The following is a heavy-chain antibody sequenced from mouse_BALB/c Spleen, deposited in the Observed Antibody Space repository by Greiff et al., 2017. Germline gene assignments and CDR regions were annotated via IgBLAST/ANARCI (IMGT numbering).Heavy chain of an antibody. D-gene: IGHD5-1-1*01. CDR1: GFTFSSYG. J-gene: IGHJ2*01. CDR2: ISSGGSYT. CDR3: ARYTGRYFDY. V-gene: IGHV5-6*02. Sequence: EVMLVESGGDLVKPGGSLKLSCAASGFTFSSYGMSWVRQTPDKRLEWVATISSGGSYTYYPDSVKGRFTISRDNAKNTLYLQMSSLKSEDTAMYYCARYTGRYFDYWGQGTTLTVSS.